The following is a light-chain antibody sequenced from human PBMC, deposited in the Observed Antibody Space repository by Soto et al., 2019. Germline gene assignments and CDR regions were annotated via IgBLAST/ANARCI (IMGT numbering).Light chain of an antibody. Sequence: DIQMTQSPSTLSASVGDRVTITCRASQSIDNWLAWYQQKPGKAPKLLIYQASSLETGVPSRFSGSGSGTEFTLTISSLQPDDLATYYCQQYKSYSPFTFGQGTRLEIK. V-gene: IGKV1-5*03. CDR3: QQYKSYSPFT. CDR1: QSIDNW. J-gene: IGKJ2*01. CDR2: QAS.